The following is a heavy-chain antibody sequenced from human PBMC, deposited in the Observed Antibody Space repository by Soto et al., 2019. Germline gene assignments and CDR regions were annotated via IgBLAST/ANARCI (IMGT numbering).Heavy chain of an antibody. CDR3: ARGASSGYYVFDY. CDR2: IYHSGST. Sequence: SETLSLTCAVYGGSFSGYYWSWIRQPPGKGLEWIGYIYHSGSTYYNPSLKSRVTISVDTSKNQFSLKLSSVTAADTAVYYCARGASSGYYVFDYWGQGTLVTVSS. V-gene: IGHV4-34*09. D-gene: IGHD3-22*01. CDR1: GGSFSGYY. J-gene: IGHJ4*02.